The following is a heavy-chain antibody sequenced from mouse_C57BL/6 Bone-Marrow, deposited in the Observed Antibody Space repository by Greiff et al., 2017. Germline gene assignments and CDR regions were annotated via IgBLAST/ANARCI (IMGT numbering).Heavy chain of an antibody. D-gene: IGHD3-1*01. CDR2: ISGGGGNT. J-gene: IGHJ3*01. CDR1: GFTFSSYT. V-gene: IGHV5-9*01. CDR3: ARQGLIAY. Sequence: EVMLVESGGGLVKPGGSLKLSCAASGFTFSSYTMSWVRQTPEKRLEWVATISGGGGNTYYPDSVKGRFTISRDNAKNTLYLQMSSLRSEDTALYYCARQGLIAYWGQGTLVTVSA.